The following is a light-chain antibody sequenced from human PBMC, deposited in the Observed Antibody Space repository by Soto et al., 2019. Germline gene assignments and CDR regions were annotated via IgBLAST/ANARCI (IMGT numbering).Light chain of an antibody. CDR3: QQYKNWHPIT. J-gene: IGKJ5*01. V-gene: IGKV3-15*01. CDR1: QSVSSN. Sequence: EIVMTQAPATLSVSPGERATLSCRASQSVSSNLAWYQQKPGQAPRLLIYGASTRATGIPARFSGSVSGTEFTLTISSLQYEDFAVYYCQQYKNWHPITFGQGTRLEIK. CDR2: GAS.